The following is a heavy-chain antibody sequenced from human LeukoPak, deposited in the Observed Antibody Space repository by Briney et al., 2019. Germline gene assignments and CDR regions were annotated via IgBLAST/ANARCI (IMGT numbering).Heavy chain of an antibody. CDR1: GGSISSSSYY. D-gene: IGHD5-18*01. Sequence: PSETLSLTCTVSGGSISSSSYYWVWLRPPPGKGLEGIGSIYYSGTTYYPPSLTSRVTMSVDTSRNQFSLKLSSVTAAHTAVYYCARHGYSYSLSYFDSWGQGTLVTVSS. V-gene: IGHV4-39*01. CDR2: IYYSGTT. CDR3: ARHGYSYSLSYFDS. J-gene: IGHJ4*02.